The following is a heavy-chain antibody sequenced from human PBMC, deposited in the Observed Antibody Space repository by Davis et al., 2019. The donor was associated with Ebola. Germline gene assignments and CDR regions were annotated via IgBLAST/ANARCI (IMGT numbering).Heavy chain of an antibody. CDR2: ISYDGNKE. V-gene: IGHV3-30-3*01. CDR1: GFNFRTYS. Sequence: GESLKISCVASGFNFRTYSMHWVRQAPGKGLEWVASISYDGNKEYYADSGRGRFTISRDSSKNTVYLQMNSLRAEDTALYYCARDPQIYNWNAHPTWDYWGQGTLVTVSS. D-gene: IGHD1-20*01. J-gene: IGHJ4*02. CDR3: ARDPQIYNWNAHPTWDY.